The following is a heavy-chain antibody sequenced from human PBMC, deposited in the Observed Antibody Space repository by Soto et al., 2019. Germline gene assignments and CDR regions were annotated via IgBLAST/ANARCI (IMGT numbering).Heavy chain of an antibody. CDR3: ARGPIYSSGWHFDY. Sequence: GGSLRLSCAASGFTFSSYDMHWVRRATGKGLEWVSAIGTAGDTYYPGSVKGRFTISRENAKNSLYLQMNSLRAEDTAVYYCARGPIYSSGWHFDYWGQGTLVTVSS. CDR2: IGTAGDT. CDR1: GFTFSSYD. D-gene: IGHD6-19*01. V-gene: IGHV3-13*01. J-gene: IGHJ4*02.